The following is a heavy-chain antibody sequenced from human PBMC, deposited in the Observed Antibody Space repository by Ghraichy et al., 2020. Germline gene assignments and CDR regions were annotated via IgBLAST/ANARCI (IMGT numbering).Heavy chain of an antibody. CDR1: GFGFQNYN. D-gene: IGHD5-24*01. CDR3: ARDDFSSGNYYYFDS. J-gene: IGHJ4*02. V-gene: IGHV3-48*02. Sequence: GSLRLSCSGSGFGFQNYNMNWVRQAPGRGLEWISYISGSGGTVYYADSVKGRFTISRDNAGSSLFLQMDSLRDDDSAIYYCARDDFSSGNYYYFDSWGQGTLVSVSS. CDR2: ISGSGGTV.